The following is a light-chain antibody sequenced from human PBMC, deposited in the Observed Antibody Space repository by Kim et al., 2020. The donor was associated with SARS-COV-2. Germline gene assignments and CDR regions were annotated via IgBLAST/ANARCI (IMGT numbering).Light chain of an antibody. CDR2: KAS. CDR3: MQSTQWPGT. CDR1: QSLVHSDGNTY. J-gene: IGKJ4*01. V-gene: IGKV2-30*02. Sequence: PASISCRCSQSLVHSDGNTYLSWFQQRPGQSPRRLIYKASNRDSGVPDRFSGSGSGTDFTLKISRVEVEDVGVYYCMQSTQWPGTFGGGTKVDIK.